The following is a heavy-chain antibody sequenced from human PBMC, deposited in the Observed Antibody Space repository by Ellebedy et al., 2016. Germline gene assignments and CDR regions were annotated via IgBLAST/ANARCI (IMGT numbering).Heavy chain of an antibody. J-gene: IGHJ3*02. V-gene: IGHV3-74*01. CDR2: NDNNGVGV. Sequence: GESLKISCEASGFTLSLYWMHWVRQAPGKGLMWVSRNDNNGVGVDYADSVEGRFTISRDNAENKLYLEMNSLRVDDTAVYYCARVPIGGNRAFDIWGQGTVVTVSS. CDR3: ARVPIGGNRAFDI. D-gene: IGHD2-15*01. CDR1: GFTLSLYW.